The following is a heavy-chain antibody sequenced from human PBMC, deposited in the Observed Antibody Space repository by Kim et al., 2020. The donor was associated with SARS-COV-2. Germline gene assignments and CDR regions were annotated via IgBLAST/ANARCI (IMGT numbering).Heavy chain of an antibody. D-gene: IGHD6-13*01. V-gene: IGHV1-18*01. CDR3: ARDSSSGIGAY. CDR2: NT. Sequence: NTNYAPKLQGRVTMTTDTSTSTAYMELRSLRSDDTAVYYCARDSSSGIGAYWGQGTLVTVSS. J-gene: IGHJ4*02.